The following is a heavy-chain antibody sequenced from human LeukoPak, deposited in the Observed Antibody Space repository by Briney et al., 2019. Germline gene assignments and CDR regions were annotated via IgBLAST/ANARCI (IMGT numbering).Heavy chain of an antibody. V-gene: IGHV1-18*01. J-gene: IGHJ4*02. Sequence: ASVKVSCKASGYTFTSYGISWVRQAPGQGLEWMGWISAYNGDTNYAQKLQGRVTVTTDTSTSTAYMELTSLRSDDTAVYYCARDFKLAGNLDYWGQGTLVTVSS. CDR2: ISAYNGDT. D-gene: IGHD6-19*01. CDR1: GYTFTSYG. CDR3: ARDFKLAGNLDY.